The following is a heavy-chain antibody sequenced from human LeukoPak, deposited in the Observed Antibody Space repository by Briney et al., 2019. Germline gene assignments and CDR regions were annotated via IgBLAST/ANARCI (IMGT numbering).Heavy chain of an antibody. CDR3: ARDRPFTYYDSTGVLDY. V-gene: IGHV3-43*02. D-gene: IGHD3-22*01. Sequence: QSGGSLRLPCAASGFRFDDYPMHWVRQAPGRGLEWVSLISGDGGGTYYNDSVKGRFTTSRENGKNSLFLQMNNLRTEDTALYFCARDRPFTYYDSTGVLDYWGQGTLVTVSS. CDR1: GFRFDDYP. J-gene: IGHJ4*02. CDR2: ISGDGGGT.